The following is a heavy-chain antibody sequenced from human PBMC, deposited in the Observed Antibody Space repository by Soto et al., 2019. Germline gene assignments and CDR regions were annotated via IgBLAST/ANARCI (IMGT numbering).Heavy chain of an antibody. CDR3: ARGGGSYYGYAFDI. CDR1: GGSFSGYY. D-gene: IGHD1-26*01. CDR2: INHSGST. V-gene: IGHV4-34*01. J-gene: IGHJ3*02. Sequence: SETLSLTCAVYGGSFSGYYWSWIRQPPGKGLEWIGEINHSGSTNYNPSLKSRVTISVDTSKNQFSLKLSSVTAADTAVYYCARGGGSYYGYAFDIWGQGTMVTVSS.